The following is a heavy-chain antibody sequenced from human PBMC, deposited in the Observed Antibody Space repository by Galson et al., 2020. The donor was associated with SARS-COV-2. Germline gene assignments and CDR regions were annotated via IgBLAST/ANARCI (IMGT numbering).Heavy chain of an antibody. D-gene: IGHD6-13*01. V-gene: IGHV3-30*18. CDR3: AKDIGPGRAGQGGVDV. Sequence: GGSLRLSCSASGFTFPNYGMHWVRRAPGKGLEWVAVISYDGSEKYYADSVKGRFTISRDNSKNTLYLQMNSLRTDDTALFYCAKDIGPGRAGQGGVDVWGQGTTVTVSS. J-gene: IGHJ6*02. CDR1: GFTFPNYG. CDR2: ISYDGSEK.